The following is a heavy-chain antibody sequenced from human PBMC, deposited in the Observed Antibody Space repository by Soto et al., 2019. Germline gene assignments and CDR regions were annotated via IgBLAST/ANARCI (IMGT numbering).Heavy chain of an antibody. D-gene: IGHD3-10*01. CDR3: ARDSMSITRVRGGFDY. J-gene: IGHJ4*02. CDR2: IIPIFGTA. CDR1: GGTFSSYA. V-gene: IGHV1-69*01. Sequence: QVQLVQSGAEVKKPGSSVKVSCKASGGTFSSYAISWVRQAPGQGLEWMGGIIPIFGTANYAQKFQGRVTITADESTSTAYMELSSLRSEDTAVYYCARDSMSITRVRGGFDYWGQGTLVTVSS.